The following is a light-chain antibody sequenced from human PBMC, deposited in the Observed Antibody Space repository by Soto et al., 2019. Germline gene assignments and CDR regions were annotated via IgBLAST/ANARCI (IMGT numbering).Light chain of an antibody. CDR3: QQYGDSPLT. J-gene: IGKJ4*02. CDR1: QTVSGSY. Sequence: EIVLTQSPGTLSLSPGERATLSCRASQTVSGSYVAWYQQKPGQTPRLLSYGASSRATGIPDRFSGSVSGTDFTLTISRLEPEDFAVYHCQQYGDSPLTFGGGTKVDIK. CDR2: GAS. V-gene: IGKV3-20*01.